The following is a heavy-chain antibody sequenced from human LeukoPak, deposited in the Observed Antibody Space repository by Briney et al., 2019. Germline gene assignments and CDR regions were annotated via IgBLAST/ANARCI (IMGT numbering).Heavy chain of an antibody. Sequence: ASVKVSCKASEYTFTTYDIHWVRQATGQGLEWMGWMNPNSGNTGYAQKFQGRATMTRNTSISTAYMELSSPRSEDTAVYYCAKLGRGATQLDYWGQGTLVTVSS. V-gene: IGHV1-8*01. CDR2: MNPNSGNT. CDR1: EYTFTTYD. D-gene: IGHD1-26*01. CDR3: AKLGRGATQLDY. J-gene: IGHJ4*02.